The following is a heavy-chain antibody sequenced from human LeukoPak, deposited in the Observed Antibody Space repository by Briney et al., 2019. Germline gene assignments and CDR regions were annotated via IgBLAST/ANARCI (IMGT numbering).Heavy chain of an antibody. CDR2: INPNSGGT. D-gene: IGHD2-2*01. J-gene: IGHJ6*03. CDR1: GYTFTVYY. Sequence: ASVSVSCKASGYTFTVYYMHWVRQAPGQGREGMGWINPNSGGTNYTQKFQGRVTMTSDTSISTAYMELSRLRSDDTAVYYCARDPSLEGSTSLYYYYYMDVWGKGTTVTVSS. CDR3: ARDPSLEGSTSLYYYYYMDV. V-gene: IGHV1-2*02.